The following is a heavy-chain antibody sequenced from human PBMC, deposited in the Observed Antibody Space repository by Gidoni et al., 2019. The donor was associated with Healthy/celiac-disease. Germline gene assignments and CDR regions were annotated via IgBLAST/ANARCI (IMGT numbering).Heavy chain of an antibody. CDR2: IYSGGST. V-gene: IGHV3-66*01. CDR3: AREQSKQWLARFDY. D-gene: IGHD6-19*01. J-gene: IGHJ4*02. Sequence: EVQLVESGGGLVQPGGSLRLSCAASGFTVSSNYMSWVRQAPGKGLEWVSVIYSGGSTYYADSVKGRFTISRDNSKNTLYLQMNSLRAEDTAVYYCAREQSKQWLARFDYWGQGTLVTVSS. CDR1: GFTVSSNY.